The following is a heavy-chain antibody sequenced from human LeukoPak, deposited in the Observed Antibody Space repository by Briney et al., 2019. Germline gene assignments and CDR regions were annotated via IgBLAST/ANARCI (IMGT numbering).Heavy chain of an antibody. Sequence: GRSLRLSCAASGFTFISYAMHWVRQAPGKGLEWVAVISYDGSTKYYADSVKGRFTISRDNSKNTLYLQMNSLRAEDTAVYYCARTTVTYGGYFDYWGQGTLVTVSS. CDR1: GFTFISYA. CDR3: ARTTVTYGGYFDY. J-gene: IGHJ4*02. CDR2: ISYDGSTK. V-gene: IGHV3-30*04. D-gene: IGHD4-17*01.